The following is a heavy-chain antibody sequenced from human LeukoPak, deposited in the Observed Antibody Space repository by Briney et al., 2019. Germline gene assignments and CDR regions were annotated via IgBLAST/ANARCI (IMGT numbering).Heavy chain of an antibody. D-gene: IGHD5-24*01. V-gene: IGHV3-15*01. CDR3: TTATVRDGYNEWFDP. J-gene: IGHJ5*02. Sequence: PGGSLRLSCAASGFTFSNAWMSWVRQAPGKGLEWVGRIKSKTDGGTTDYAAPVKGRFTISRDDSKNTLYLQMNSLKTEDTAVYYCTTATVRDGYNEWFDPWGQGTLVTVSS. CDR1: GFTFSNAW. CDR2: IKSKTDGGTT.